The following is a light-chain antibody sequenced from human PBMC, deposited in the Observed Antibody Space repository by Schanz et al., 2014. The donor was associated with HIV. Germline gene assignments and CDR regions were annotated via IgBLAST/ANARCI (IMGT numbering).Light chain of an antibody. J-gene: IGLJ3*02. V-gene: IGLV2-23*02. Sequence: QSALTQPASVSGSPGQSITISCTGTNSDVGSYDLVSWYQQHPGKAPKLMIYEVNKRPSGVSNRFSGSKSGNTASLTISGLQAEDEADFYCCSYAGRSTVVFGGGTKLTVL. CDR3: CSYAGRSTVV. CDR2: EVN. CDR1: NSDVGSYDL.